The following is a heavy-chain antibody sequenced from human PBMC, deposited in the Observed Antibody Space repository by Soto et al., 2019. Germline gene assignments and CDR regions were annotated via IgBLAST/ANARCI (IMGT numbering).Heavy chain of an antibody. CDR1: GHSFTTPSDY. V-gene: IGHV1-46*01. CDR2: INLSDGST. CDR3: MGDRAGATADS. D-gene: IGHD3-10*01. Sequence: QVQLVQSGAEVKMPGASVKVTCKASGHSFTTPSDYMHWGRQAPGQGLEWVGIINLSDGSTSYAQRSQGTVTLTSVPSTSTVYVELGGLRSDDTAIYYCMGDRAGATADSWGQGTLVTVSS. J-gene: IGHJ5*01.